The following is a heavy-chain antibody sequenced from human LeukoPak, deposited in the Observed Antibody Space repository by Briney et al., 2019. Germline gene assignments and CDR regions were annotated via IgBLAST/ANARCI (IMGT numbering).Heavy chain of an antibody. CDR1: EFTFSSYS. Sequence: PGGSLRLSCAASEFTFSSYSMSWVRQAPGKGLEWVSYISSTASSIYYADSAKGRFTISRDNAKNSLYLQMNSLRAEDTAVYYCARDVTYHGGDWFDPWGQGTLVTVSS. V-gene: IGHV3-48*04. D-gene: IGHD4-23*01. J-gene: IGHJ5*02. CDR2: ISSTASSI. CDR3: ARDVTYHGGDWFDP.